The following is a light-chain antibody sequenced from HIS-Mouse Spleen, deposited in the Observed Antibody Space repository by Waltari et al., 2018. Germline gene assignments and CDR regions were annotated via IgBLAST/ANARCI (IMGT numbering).Light chain of an antibody. Sequence: QSVLTQPPSASGTPGQRVTISCSGSSSNIGSNYVYWYQQLPGTAPKLLIYRNKNRPSGVPDRFSGSKSGTSASLAISGLRSEDEADYYCAAWDDSLSGHVVFGGGTKLTVL. CDR1: SSNIGSNY. J-gene: IGLJ2*01. CDR2: RNK. V-gene: IGLV1-47*01. CDR3: AAWDDSLSGHVV.